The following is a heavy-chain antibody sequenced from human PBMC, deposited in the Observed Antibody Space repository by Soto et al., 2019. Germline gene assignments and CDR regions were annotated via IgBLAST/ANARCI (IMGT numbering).Heavy chain of an antibody. Sequence: SLRLSCASSGFPFSMSAMTWVRQAPGKGLEWVSTTGLNGRTTYYADSVKGRFTVSRDNTKNTLDLQMASLRAEDTAVYYYATVHSTSRSFDYWGQGTLVTVSS. CDR2: TGLNGRTT. CDR3: ATVHSTSRSFDY. D-gene: IGHD6-6*01. CDR1: GFPFSMSA. V-gene: IGHV3-23*01. J-gene: IGHJ4*02.